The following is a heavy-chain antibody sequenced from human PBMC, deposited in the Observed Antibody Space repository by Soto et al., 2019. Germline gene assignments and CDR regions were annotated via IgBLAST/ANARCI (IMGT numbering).Heavy chain of an antibody. D-gene: IGHD3-22*01. CDR3: ASPRPPAYYNRRGYLFVY. CDR2: IYYSGST. Sequence: SETLSLTCTVSGGSISSSSYYWGWIRQPPGKGLEWIGSIYYSGSTYYNPSLKSRVTISVDTSKNQFSLKLSSVTAADTAVYYCASPRPPAYYNRRGYLFVYLDPGTLLTVSS. CDR1: GGSISSSSYY. J-gene: IGHJ4*02. V-gene: IGHV4-39*01.